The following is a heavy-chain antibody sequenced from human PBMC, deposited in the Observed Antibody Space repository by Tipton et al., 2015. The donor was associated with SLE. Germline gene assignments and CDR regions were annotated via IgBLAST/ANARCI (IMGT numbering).Heavy chain of an antibody. CDR3: ATSTVTTNPDYYYGMDV. V-gene: IGHV3-23*01. Sequence: SLRLSCAASGFTFSSYAMSWVRQAPGKGLDWVSSISETGDSTHYADSVKGRFTISRDNSRNTLYLQMNSLRPDDTAVYYCATSTVTTNPDYYYGMDVWGQGTTVTVSS. D-gene: IGHD4-17*01. J-gene: IGHJ6*02. CDR1: GFTFSSYA. CDR2: ISETGDST.